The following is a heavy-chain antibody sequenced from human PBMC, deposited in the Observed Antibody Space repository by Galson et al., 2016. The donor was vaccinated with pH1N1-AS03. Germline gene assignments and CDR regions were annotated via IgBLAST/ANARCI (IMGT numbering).Heavy chain of an antibody. D-gene: IGHD2-2*02. CDR2: THTSGSS. Sequence: ETLSLTCTVSGDSISIDYWSWIRQSAGKGLEWIGRTHTSGSSNYNPSLKGRVTMSIDRSKNEISLKVTSVTAADTAVYYCSSEALYSSVDCFDLWGQGTQVTVSS. J-gene: IGHJ4*02. CDR3: SSEALYSSVDCFDL. V-gene: IGHV4-4*07. CDR1: GDSISIDY.